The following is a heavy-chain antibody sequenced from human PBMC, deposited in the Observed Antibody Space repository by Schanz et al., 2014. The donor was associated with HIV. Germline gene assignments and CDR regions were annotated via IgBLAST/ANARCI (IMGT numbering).Heavy chain of an antibody. V-gene: IGHV3-7*01. CDR3: AREDWSLPD. D-gene: IGHD3-3*01. Sequence: EVQLVESGGGLVQPGGSLRLSCAASGFKFSRYWMTWVRQAPGKGLEWVANIKEDGSEKYHADSVKGRFTISRDNAKNSLFLQMESLRAEDTAVYYCAREDWSLPDWGQGTLVTVSS. CDR2: IKEDGSEK. J-gene: IGHJ4*02. CDR1: GFKFSRYW.